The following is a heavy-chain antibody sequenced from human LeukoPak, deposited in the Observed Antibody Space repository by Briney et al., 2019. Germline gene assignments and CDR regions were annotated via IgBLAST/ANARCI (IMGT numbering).Heavy chain of an antibody. J-gene: IGHJ4*02. CDR2: IYHTGST. V-gene: IGHV4-30-2*06. D-gene: IGHD2-21*01. CDR3: ARNPLCGGDCYSC. Sequence: SETLSLTCTVSGGSISSGGDFWSWIRQSPGKGLEWIGYIYHTGSTYYNPSLKSRVSISVDRSKNQLSLKLSSPTAADTAGYYCARNPLCGGDCYSCWGPGTLVTVSS. CDR1: GGSISSGGDF.